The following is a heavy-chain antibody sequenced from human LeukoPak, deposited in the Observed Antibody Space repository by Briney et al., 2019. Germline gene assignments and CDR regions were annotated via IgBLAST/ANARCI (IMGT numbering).Heavy chain of an antibody. J-gene: IGHJ4*02. Sequence: GRSLRLSCAASGLSFSDYWANWVRLAPGKGLEWVANMNEYGTQTNYVDSVKGRFTISRDRSKTSVYLQMDSLRVEDTAVYYCTTLSAAAIDYWGRGAMLTVSS. CDR3: TTLSAAAIDY. CDR1: GLSFSDYW. V-gene: IGHV3-7*01. CDR2: MNEYGTQT. D-gene: IGHD6-13*01.